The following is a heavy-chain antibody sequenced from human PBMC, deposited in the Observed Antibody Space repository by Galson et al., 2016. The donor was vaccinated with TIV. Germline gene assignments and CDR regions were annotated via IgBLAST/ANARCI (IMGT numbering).Heavy chain of an antibody. Sequence: SVKVSCKASGGTFISYAITWVRQAPGQGLEWMGGIIPIFGMTNYAQKFQGRVTITADESTSTIYMELSNLRSADTADYFCARALDTSTNTAYFYYYGLDVWGQGTTVTVSS. CDR1: GGTFISYA. CDR2: IIPIFGMT. J-gene: IGHJ6*02. D-gene: IGHD5-18*01. V-gene: IGHV1-69*13. CDR3: ARALDTSTNTAYFYYYGLDV.